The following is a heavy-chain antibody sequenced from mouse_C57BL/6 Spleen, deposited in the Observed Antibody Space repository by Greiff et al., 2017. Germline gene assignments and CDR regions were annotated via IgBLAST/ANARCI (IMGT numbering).Heavy chain of an antibody. Sequence: QVQLQQPGAELVMPGASVKLSCKASGYTFTSYWMHWVKQRPGQGLEWIGEIDPSDSYTNYNQKFKGKSTLTVDKSSSTAYMRLSSLTSEDSAVYCCAKATGAGAWFAYWGQGTLVTVSA. CDR1: GYTFTSYW. V-gene: IGHV1-69*01. CDR2: IDPSDSYT. J-gene: IGHJ3*01. D-gene: IGHD4-1*02. CDR3: AKATGAGAWFAY.